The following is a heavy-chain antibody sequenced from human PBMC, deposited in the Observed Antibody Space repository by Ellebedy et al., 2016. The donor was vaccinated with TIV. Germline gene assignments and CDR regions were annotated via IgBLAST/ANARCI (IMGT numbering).Heavy chain of an antibody. V-gene: IGHV1-46*01. CDR2: INPGGGGT. CDR1: GYTLSNYY. Sequence: ASVKVSXXASGYTLSNYYMHWVRQVPGQGLEWLGIINPGGGGTTYAQKFQGRVTMTSDTSTSTAYLELRSLRSEDTAVYYCAREIYGSGSYPLDSWGQGTLVTVSS. J-gene: IGHJ4*02. CDR3: AREIYGSGSYPLDS. D-gene: IGHD3-10*01.